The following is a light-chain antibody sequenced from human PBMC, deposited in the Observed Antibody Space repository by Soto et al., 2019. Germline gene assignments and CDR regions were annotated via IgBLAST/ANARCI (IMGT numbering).Light chain of an antibody. J-gene: IGKJ1*01. CDR3: QHYNNWPPWT. CDR1: QSVSSN. CDR2: GAS. Sequence: EIDMTQSPATLSLSPGERATLYCWASQSVSSNLAWYQQKPGQAPRLLIYGASTRVTGVPARFSGSGSGTEFILIISSLQSEDFAVYYCQHYNNWPPWTFGQGTKV. V-gene: IGKV3-15*01.